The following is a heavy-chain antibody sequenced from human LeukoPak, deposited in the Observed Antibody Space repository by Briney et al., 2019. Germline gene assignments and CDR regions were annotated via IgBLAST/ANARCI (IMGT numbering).Heavy chain of an antibody. Sequence: SETLSLTCTVSGGSISSSSYYWGWIRQPPGKGLEWIGSIYYSGSTDYNPSLKSRVTISVDTSKNQFSLKLSSVTAADTAVYYCARLGRSSSSVGKYYFDYWGQGTLVTVSS. CDR1: GGSISSSSYY. CDR2: IYYSGST. CDR3: ARLGRSSSSVGKYYFDY. V-gene: IGHV4-39*01. D-gene: IGHD6-6*01. J-gene: IGHJ4*02.